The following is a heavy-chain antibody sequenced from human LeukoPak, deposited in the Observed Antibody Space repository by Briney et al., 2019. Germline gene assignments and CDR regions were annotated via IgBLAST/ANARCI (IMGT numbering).Heavy chain of an antibody. CDR2: IGGSGAKT. J-gene: IGHJ5*02. Sequence: PGGSLRLSCAVSGLTFSSFGMSWVRQTPGKGLEWVSAIGGSGAKTYYADSVKGRFTISRDNSKNTLLLQMNSLRAEDTAVYYCMTSGRVCTGDCRPSWGQGTLVTVSS. V-gene: IGHV3-23*01. CDR1: GLTFSSFG. CDR3: MTSGRVCTGDCRPS. D-gene: IGHD2-8*02.